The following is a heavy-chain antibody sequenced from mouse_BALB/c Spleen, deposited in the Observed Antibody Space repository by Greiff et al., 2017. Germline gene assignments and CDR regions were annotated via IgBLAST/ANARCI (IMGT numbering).Heavy chain of an antibody. Sequence: EVKVVESGGGLVKPGGSLKLSCAASGFAFSSYDMSWVRQTPEKRLEWVAYISSGGGSTYYPDTVKGRFTISRDNAKNTLNLQMSSLKSEDTAMYYCARYRSWFAYWGQGTLVTVSA. CDR3: ARYRSWFAY. V-gene: IGHV5-12-1*01. CDR2: ISSGGGST. J-gene: IGHJ3*01. D-gene: IGHD2-14*01. CDR1: GFAFSSYD.